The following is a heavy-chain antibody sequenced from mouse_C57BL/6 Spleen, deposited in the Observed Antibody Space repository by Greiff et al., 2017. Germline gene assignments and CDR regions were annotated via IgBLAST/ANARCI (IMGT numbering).Heavy chain of an antibody. V-gene: IGHV5-17*01. J-gene: IGHJ2*01. CDR2: ISSGSSTI. Sequence: EVKLQESGGGLVKPGGSLKLSCAASGFTFSDYGMHWVRQAPEKGLEWVAYISSGSSTIYYADTVKGRFTISRDNAKNTLFLQMTSLRSEDTAMYYCARHSSGYGNYFDYWGQGTTLTVSS. CDR1: GFTFSDYG. CDR3: ARHSSGYGNYFDY. D-gene: IGHD3-2*02.